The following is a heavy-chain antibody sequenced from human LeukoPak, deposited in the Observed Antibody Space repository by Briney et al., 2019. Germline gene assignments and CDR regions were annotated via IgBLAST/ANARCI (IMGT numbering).Heavy chain of an antibody. J-gene: IGHJ5*02. D-gene: IGHD6-13*01. CDR2: TYYRSKWYN. CDR3: ARARDSSSRHPEGENWFDP. CDR1: GDSVSSNSAA. Sequence: SQTLSLTCAISGDSVSSNSAAWNWIRQSPSRGLEWLGRTYYRSKWYNDYAVSVKSRITINPDTSKNQFSLKLSSVTAADTAVYYCARARDSSSRHPEGENWFDPWGQGTLVTVSS. V-gene: IGHV6-1*01.